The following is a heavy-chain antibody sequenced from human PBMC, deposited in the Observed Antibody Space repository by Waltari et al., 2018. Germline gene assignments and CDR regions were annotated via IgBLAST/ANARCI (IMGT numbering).Heavy chain of an antibody. V-gene: IGHV3-23*01. CDR3: AKEESPNDY. CDR2: INIRGTST. J-gene: IGHJ4*02. Sequence: EVQLLESGGGLVQPGGSLRLSCAVSGFTFSNSAMTWVRQDPGKGLEWVSSINIRGTSTFYADSVKGRFTISRDNSKNTLYLQMNSLRAEDTAIYYCAKEESPNDYWGQGTLVTVSS. CDR1: GFTFSNSA.